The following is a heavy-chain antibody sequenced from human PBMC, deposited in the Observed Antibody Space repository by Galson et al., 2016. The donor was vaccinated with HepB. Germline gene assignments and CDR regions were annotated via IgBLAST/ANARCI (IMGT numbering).Heavy chain of an antibody. CDR1: GFTFSEYY. Sequence: SLRLSCAASGFTFSEYYMSWIRQAPGKGLEWISYISGHLIYTKYADSVKGRFTISRDNAKNSLYLQMNSLRPEDTAVYYCARDYSDYDYNPGYWGQGTLVTVST. V-gene: IGHV3-11*06. J-gene: IGHJ4*02. CDR3: ARDYSDYDYNPGY. CDR2: ISGHLIYT. D-gene: IGHD4-11*01.